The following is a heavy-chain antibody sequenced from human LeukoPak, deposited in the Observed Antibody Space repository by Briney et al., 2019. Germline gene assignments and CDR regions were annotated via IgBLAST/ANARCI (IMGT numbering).Heavy chain of an antibody. Sequence: ASVKVSCKASGYTFTSYGSSWVRQAPGQGLEWMGWISAYNGNTNYAQKLQGRVTMTTDTSTSTAYMELRSLRSDDTAVYYCARDFRIAAAGTGDYYYYYYGMDVWGQGTTVTVSS. CDR2: ISAYNGNT. CDR1: GYTFTSYG. V-gene: IGHV1-18*01. D-gene: IGHD6-13*01. J-gene: IGHJ6*02. CDR3: ARDFRIAAAGTGDYYYYYYGMDV.